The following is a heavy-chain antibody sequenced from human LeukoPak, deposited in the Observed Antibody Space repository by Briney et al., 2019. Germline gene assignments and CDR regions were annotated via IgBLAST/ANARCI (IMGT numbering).Heavy chain of an antibody. CDR2: INHSGST. CDR3: ARGSGVTIFGVVKRENAFDI. V-gene: IGHV4-34*01. J-gene: IGHJ3*02. D-gene: IGHD3-3*01. CDR1: GGSFSGDY. Sequence: PSETLSLTCVVYGGSFSGDYWSWIRQPPGKGLEWIGEINHSGSTNYNPSLKSRVTISVDTSKNQFSLKLSSVTAADTAVYYRARGSGVTIFGVVKRENAFDIWGQGTMVTVSS.